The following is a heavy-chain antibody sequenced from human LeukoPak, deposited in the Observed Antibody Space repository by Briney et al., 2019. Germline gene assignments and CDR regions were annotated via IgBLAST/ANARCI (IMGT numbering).Heavy chain of an antibody. Sequence: RAGGSLRLSCAASGFTFSSYGMHWVRQAPGKGLEWVAFIRYDGSNKYYADSAKGRFTISRDNSKNTLYLQMNSLRAEDTAVYYCAKDCVMYCSSTSCYIGAFDIWGQGTMVTVSS. J-gene: IGHJ3*02. CDR1: GFTFSSYG. CDR3: AKDCVMYCSSTSCYIGAFDI. D-gene: IGHD2-2*02. CDR2: IRYDGSNK. V-gene: IGHV3-30*02.